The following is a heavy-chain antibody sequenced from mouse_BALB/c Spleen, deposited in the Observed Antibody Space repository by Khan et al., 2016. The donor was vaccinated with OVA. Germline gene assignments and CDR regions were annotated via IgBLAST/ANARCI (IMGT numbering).Heavy chain of an antibody. V-gene: IGHV3-2*02. CDR2: ISYSGGT. CDR1: GYSITSGYA. J-gene: IGHJ2*01. CDR3: ARGNYYGYYFDY. D-gene: IGHD1-1*01. Sequence: VQLQQSGPGLVKPSQSLSLTCTVTGYSITSGYAWNWIRQFPGNKLEWMGYISYSGGTSYNPSLKSRIYITRDTSKNQFFLQLNSVTTEDTATYYCARGNYYGYYFDYWGQGTPLTVSS.